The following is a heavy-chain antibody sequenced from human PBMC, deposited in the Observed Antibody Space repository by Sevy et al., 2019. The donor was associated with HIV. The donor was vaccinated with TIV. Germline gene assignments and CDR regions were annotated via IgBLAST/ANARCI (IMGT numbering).Heavy chain of an antibody. D-gene: IGHD6-19*01. CDR1: GGSTSSYY. V-gene: IGHV4-59*01. CDR3: ARGIASSRTMAGNY. J-gene: IGHJ4*02. CDR2: IYYSGAT. Sequence: SETLSLTCTVSGGSTSSYYWTWIRQPPGKGLEWIGYIYYSGATPYNPSLKSRVTISLDTSKNQFSLKLSSVTAADTAVYYCARGIASSRTMAGNYWGQGTLVTVSS.